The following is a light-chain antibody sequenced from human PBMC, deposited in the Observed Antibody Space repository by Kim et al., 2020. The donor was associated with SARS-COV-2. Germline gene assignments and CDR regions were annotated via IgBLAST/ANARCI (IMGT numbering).Light chain of an antibody. V-gene: IGKV3-15*01. CDR3: HQYNNWPPGT. CDR2: GTS. CDR1: QSVSSN. Sequence: SPGERATLSCRASQSVSSNLAWYQQKYGQAPRLLIYGTSTRATGVPARFSGSGSGTDFTLTISSLQSEDFAVYYCHQYNNWPPGTFGQGTRLEIK. J-gene: IGKJ5*01.